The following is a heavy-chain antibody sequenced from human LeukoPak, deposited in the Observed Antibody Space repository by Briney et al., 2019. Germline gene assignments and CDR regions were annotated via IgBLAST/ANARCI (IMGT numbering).Heavy chain of an antibody. CDR1: GYTFTSYD. D-gene: IGHD3-10*01. Sequence: ASMKASCKASGYTFTSYDINWVRQATGQGLEWMGWMNPNSGNTGYAQKFQGRVTMTRNTSISTAYMELSSLRSEDTAVYYCARYKAERGQIFGGYYYYMDVWGKGTTVTVSS. V-gene: IGHV1-8*01. CDR3: ARYKAERGQIFGGYYYYMDV. CDR2: MNPNSGNT. J-gene: IGHJ6*03.